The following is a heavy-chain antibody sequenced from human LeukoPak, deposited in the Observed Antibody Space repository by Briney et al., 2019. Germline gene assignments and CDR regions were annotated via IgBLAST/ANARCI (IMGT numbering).Heavy chain of an antibody. CDR3: ARDLGNFDRGGSYFDY. J-gene: IGHJ4*02. CDR2: IWYDGSKK. V-gene: IGHV3-33*01. Sequence: PGGSLRLSCAASGFTFTNHGFHWVRQAPGKGLEWVALIWYDGSKKVYVDSVKGRFAISRDDPKNTLYLQMNSLRDEDTAVYYCARDLGNFDRGGSYFDYWGQGTLVTVSS. D-gene: IGHD4-23*01. CDR1: GFTFTNHG.